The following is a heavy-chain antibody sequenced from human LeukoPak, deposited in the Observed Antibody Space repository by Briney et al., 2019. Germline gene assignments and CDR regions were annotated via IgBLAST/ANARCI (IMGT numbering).Heavy chain of an antibody. Sequence: SETLSLTCAVYGGSFSGYYWSWIRQPPGKGLEWIGYIYYSGSTNYNPSLKSRVTISVDTSKNQFSLKLSSVTAADTAVYYCARRAHNYDFWSGYSGPTYYYYGMDVWGQGTTVTVSS. CDR1: GGSFSGYY. CDR3: ARRAHNYDFWSGYSGPTYYYYGMDV. D-gene: IGHD3-3*01. J-gene: IGHJ6*02. CDR2: IYYSGST. V-gene: IGHV4-59*01.